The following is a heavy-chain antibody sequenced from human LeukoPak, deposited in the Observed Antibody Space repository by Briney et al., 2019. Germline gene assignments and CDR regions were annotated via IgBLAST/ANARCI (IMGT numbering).Heavy chain of an antibody. CDR3: ARDGILRGHLDY. J-gene: IGHJ4*02. CDR1: GFTFSSYA. Sequence: PGGSLRLSCAASGFTFSSYAMHWVRQAPGEGLEWVAVISYDGSNKYYADSVKGRFTISRDNSKNTLYLQMNSLRAEDTAVYYCARDGILRGHLDYWGQGTLVTVSS. CDR2: ISYDGSNK. D-gene: IGHD3-10*01. V-gene: IGHV3-30-3*01.